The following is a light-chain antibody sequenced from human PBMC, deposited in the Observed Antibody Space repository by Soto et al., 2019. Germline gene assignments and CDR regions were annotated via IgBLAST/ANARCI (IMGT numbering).Light chain of an antibody. CDR2: AAS. Sequence: IQLTQSPSALASCVGEIFTITGGASQGISSYLAWYQQKPGKAPKLLIYAASTLQSGVPSRFSGSGSGTDFTLTISSLQPEDFATYYCQQLNSYPRTFGQGTKV. J-gene: IGKJ1*01. CDR1: QGISSY. V-gene: IGKV1-9*01. CDR3: QQLNSYPRT.